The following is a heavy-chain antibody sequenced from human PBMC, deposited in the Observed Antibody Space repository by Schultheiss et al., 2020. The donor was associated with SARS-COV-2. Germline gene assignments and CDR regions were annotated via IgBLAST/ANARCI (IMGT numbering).Heavy chain of an antibody. CDR2: IYYSGST. CDR1: GYSISSGYY. CDR3: AGQVGRYSSSWYGAGGYFDY. Sequence: SETLSLTCAVSGYSISSGYYWGWIRQPPGKGLGWIGSIYYSGSTYYTPSLRSRVTISVDTTKNQFSLKLSSVTAADTAVYYCAGQVGRYSSSWYGAGGYFDYWGQGTLVTVSS. D-gene: IGHD6-13*01. V-gene: IGHV4-38-2*01. J-gene: IGHJ4*02.